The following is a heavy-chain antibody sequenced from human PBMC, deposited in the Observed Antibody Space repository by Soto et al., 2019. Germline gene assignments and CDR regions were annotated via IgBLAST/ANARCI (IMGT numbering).Heavy chain of an antibody. CDR1: GFTFSSYG. V-gene: IGHV3-33*01. CDR3: TRGDY. Sequence: QVQLVESGGGVVQPGRSLRLSCAASGFTFSSYGMHWVRQAPGKGLEWVAVILYDGSKRYYTDSVKGRFTISRDNSKNIHYLQMDSLRAEDTAMYYCTRGDYWGQGTLVTVSS. CDR2: ILYDGSKR. J-gene: IGHJ4*02.